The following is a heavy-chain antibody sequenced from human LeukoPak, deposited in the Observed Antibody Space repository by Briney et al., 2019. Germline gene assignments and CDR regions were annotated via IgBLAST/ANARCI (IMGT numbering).Heavy chain of an antibody. V-gene: IGHV5-10-1*01. Sequence: GESLRISCQGSGYIFTSYWISWVRQMPGKGLEWMGRIDPSDSYTNYSPSFQGHVTISADKSISTAYLQWSSLKASDTAMYYCASHGGSSAFDIWGQGTMVTVSS. J-gene: IGHJ3*02. CDR2: IDPSDSYT. CDR3: ASHGGSSAFDI. D-gene: IGHD3-10*01. CDR1: GYIFTSYW.